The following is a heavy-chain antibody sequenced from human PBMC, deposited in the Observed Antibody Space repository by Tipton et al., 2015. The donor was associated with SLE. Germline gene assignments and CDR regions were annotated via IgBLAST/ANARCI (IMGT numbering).Heavy chain of an antibody. CDR2: IHYSGST. CDR1: GGSISNYY. Sequence: LRLSCTVSGGSISNYYWSWIRQAPGKGLEWIGYIHYSGSTKYNPSLGSRVSISVDTSKTQFSLKLSSVTAADTAVYYCARQRLQPGGDYFDYWGQGTLVTVSS. D-gene: IGHD4-11*01. CDR3: ARQRLQPGGDYFDY. V-gene: IGHV4-59*08. J-gene: IGHJ4*02.